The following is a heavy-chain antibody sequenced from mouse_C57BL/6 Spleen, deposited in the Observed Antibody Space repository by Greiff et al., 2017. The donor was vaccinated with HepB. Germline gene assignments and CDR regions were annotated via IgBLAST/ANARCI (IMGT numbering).Heavy chain of an antibody. Sequence: EVQGVESGGGLVKPGGSLKLSCAASGFTFSSYAMSWVRQTPEKRLEWVATISDGGSYTYYPDNVKGRFTISRDNAKNNLYLQMSHLKSEDTAMYYCATLDSSGLAWFAYWGQGTLVTVSA. D-gene: IGHD3-2*02. CDR2: ISDGGSYT. CDR1: GFTFSSYA. CDR3: ATLDSSGLAWFAY. V-gene: IGHV5-4*01. J-gene: IGHJ3*01.